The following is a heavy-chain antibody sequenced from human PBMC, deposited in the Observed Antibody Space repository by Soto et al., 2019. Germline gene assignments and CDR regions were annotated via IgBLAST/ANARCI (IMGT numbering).Heavy chain of an antibody. CDR1: GDSISTVDYF. J-gene: IGHJ5*01. V-gene: IGHV4-30-4*01. CDR3: ARGRYCLTGSCFPNWFDS. D-gene: IGHD2-15*01. Sequence: SETLSLTCSVSGDSISTVDYFWAWIRQPPGQTLEYIGYIYKSATTYYNPSFESRVAISLDTSKSQFSLTVTSVTAGDTAVYFCARGRYCLTGSCFPNWFDSWGRGTLVTVS. CDR2: IYKSATT.